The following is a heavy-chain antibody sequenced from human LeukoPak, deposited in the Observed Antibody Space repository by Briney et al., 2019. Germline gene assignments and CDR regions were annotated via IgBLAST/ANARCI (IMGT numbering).Heavy chain of an antibody. Sequence: PGRSLRLSCVASGFTFSSYGMHWVRQAPGKGLEWVSAISGSGGSTYYADSVKGRFTISRDNSKNTLYLQMNSLRAEDTAVYYCAKASTVTTDDFDYWGQGTLVTVSS. D-gene: IGHD4-11*01. V-gene: IGHV3-23*01. CDR2: ISGSGGST. CDR3: AKASTVTTDDFDY. J-gene: IGHJ4*02. CDR1: GFTFSSYG.